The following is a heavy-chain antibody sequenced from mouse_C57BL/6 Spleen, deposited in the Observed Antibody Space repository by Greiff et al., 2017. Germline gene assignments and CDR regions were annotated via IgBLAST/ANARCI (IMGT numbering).Heavy chain of an antibody. J-gene: IGHJ1*03. D-gene: IGHD2-4*01. V-gene: IGHV1-62-2*01. CDR2: FYPGSGSI. CDR3: ARHETPYYYDYSYWYFDV. CDR1: GYTFTEYT. Sequence: QVQLQQSGAELVKPGASVKLSCKASGYTFTEYTIHWVKQRSGQGLEWIGWFYPGSGSIKYNEKFKDKATLTADKSSSTVYMELSRLTSEDSAVYFCARHETPYYYDYSYWYFDVWGTGTTVTVSS.